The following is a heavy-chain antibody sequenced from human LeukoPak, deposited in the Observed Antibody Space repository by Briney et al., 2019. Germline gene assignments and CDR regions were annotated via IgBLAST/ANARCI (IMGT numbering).Heavy chain of an antibody. D-gene: IGHD5-24*01. CDR1: GGSISSGSSY. J-gene: IGHJ4*02. V-gene: IGHV4-39*01. Sequence: SETLSLTCSVSGGSISSGSSYWGWIRQPPGKGLEWIGSIYYSGSSFDNPALKSRVTISVDTSKNQFSLKLSSVTAADTAVYYCARHRSGWLQSSFDYWGQGTLVTVSS. CDR3: ARHRSGWLQSSFDY. CDR2: IYYSGSS.